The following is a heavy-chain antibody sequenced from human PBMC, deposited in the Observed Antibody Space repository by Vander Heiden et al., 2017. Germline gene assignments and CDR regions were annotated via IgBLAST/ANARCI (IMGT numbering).Heavy chain of an antibody. CDR3: ARGQYYYGSGSYYGPLDY. CDR2: ISSNGGST. Sequence: EVQLVESGEGLVQPGGSLRLSCAASGFTFSSYAMHWGRQAPGKGLEYVSAISSNGGSTYYADSVKGRFTISRDNSKNTLYLQMGSLRAEDMAVYYCARGQYYYGSGSYYGPLDYWGQGTLVTVSS. V-gene: IGHV3-64*02. D-gene: IGHD3-10*01. CDR1: GFTFSSYA. J-gene: IGHJ4*02.